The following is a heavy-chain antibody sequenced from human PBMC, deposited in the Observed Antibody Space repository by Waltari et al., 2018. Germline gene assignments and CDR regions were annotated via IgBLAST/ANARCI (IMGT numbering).Heavy chain of an antibody. Sequence: QVQLVESGGGVVQPGRSLRLSCAASGFTFSSYGMHWVRQAPGKGLEWVAVIWYDGSNKYYADSVKGRFTITRDNSKNTLYLQMNSLRAEDTAVYYCERGKVVVDYWGQGTLVTVSS. CDR2: IWYDGSNK. CDR3: ERGKVVVDY. V-gene: IGHV3-33*01. CDR1: GFTFSSYG. D-gene: IGHD3-22*01. J-gene: IGHJ4*02.